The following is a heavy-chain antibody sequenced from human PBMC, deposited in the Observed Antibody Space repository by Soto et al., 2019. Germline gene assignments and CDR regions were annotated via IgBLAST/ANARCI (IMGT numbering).Heavy chain of an antibody. J-gene: IGHJ3*02. CDR2: ISYDGSNK. CDR3: AKAGYYDFFDAFDI. V-gene: IGHV3-30*18. D-gene: IGHD3-3*01. Sequence: QVQLVESGGGVVQPGRSLRLSCAASGFTFSSYGMHWVRQAPGKGLERVAVISYDGSNKYYADSVKGRFTISRDNSKNPMHLQMYSLRAEDTAVYYCAKAGYYDFFDAFDIWGQGTMVTVSS. CDR1: GFTFSSYG.